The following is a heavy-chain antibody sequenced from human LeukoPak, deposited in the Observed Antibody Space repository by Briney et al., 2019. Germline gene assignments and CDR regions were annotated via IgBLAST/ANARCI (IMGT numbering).Heavy chain of an antibody. Sequence: PGGSLRLSCATSGFIFSSYWMCWVRQAPGKGLEWVANIKSDGSEEYYGASVKGRFTISRDNAKNSLCLQMNSLRVEDTAVYYCARGDLWLGHWGQGSLVTVSS. CDR3: ARGDLWLGH. CDR2: IKSDGSEE. V-gene: IGHV3-7*01. J-gene: IGHJ4*02. CDR1: GFIFSSYW. D-gene: IGHD3-10*01.